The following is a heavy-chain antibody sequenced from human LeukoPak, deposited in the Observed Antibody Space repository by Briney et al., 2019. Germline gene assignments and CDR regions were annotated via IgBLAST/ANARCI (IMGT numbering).Heavy chain of an antibody. D-gene: IGHD3-3*01. J-gene: IGHJ4*02. V-gene: IGHV3-23*01. CDR3: ARDPGVVAFHYFDF. CDR2: IGSLGSST. Sequence: PGGSLRLSCAASGFTFSSHAMAWVRQAPGKGLEWVSAIGSLGSSTYYGDSVKGRFTISRDNSKNTVYLQMDSLRVEDTAVYYCARDPGVVAFHYFDFWGQGPLITVSS. CDR1: GFTFSSHA.